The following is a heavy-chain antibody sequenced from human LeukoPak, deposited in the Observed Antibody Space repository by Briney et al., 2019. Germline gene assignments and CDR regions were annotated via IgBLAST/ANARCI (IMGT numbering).Heavy chain of an antibody. V-gene: IGHV4-59*01. J-gene: IGHJ4*02. Sequence: SETLSLTCTVSGGSISSYYWSWIRQPPGKGLEWIGYIYYSGSTNYNPFLKSRVAISVATSKQQFTLKLSSVTAADSAVYYCARERTDYGSGSYYTDYWGQGTLVTVSS. CDR2: IYYSGST. D-gene: IGHD3-10*01. CDR3: ARERTDYGSGSYYTDY. CDR1: GGSISSYY.